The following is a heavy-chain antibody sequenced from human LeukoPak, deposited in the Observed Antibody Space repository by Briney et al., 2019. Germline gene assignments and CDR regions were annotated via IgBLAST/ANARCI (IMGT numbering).Heavy chain of an antibody. CDR2: IVVGGTT. CDR3: ATDVPSPLAQIDY. J-gene: IGHJ4*02. D-gene: IGHD1-14*01. Sequence: GGSLRLSCAASGFTFSNAWVSWVRQAPGKGLEWVARIVVGGTTDYAAPVKGRFTISRDDSMNMLYLQMDSLKTGDTAMYYCATDVPSPLAQIDYWGQGTPVTVSS. CDR1: GFTFSNAW. V-gene: IGHV3-15*04.